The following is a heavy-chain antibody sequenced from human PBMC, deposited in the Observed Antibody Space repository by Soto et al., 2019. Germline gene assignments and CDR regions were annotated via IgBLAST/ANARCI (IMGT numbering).Heavy chain of an antibody. CDR3: ARGAASRPYRNDY. CDR2: TYYRSKWYN. J-gene: IGHJ4*02. Sequence: SQTLSLTCAISGDSVSSNTAAWNWIRQSTSRDLEWLGRTYYRSKWYNDYAVSVKSRITINPDTSKDQFPLQLNSVTPEDTAVYYCARGAASRPYRNDYWGQGTLVT. V-gene: IGHV6-1*01. D-gene: IGHD6-6*01. CDR1: GDSVSSNTAA.